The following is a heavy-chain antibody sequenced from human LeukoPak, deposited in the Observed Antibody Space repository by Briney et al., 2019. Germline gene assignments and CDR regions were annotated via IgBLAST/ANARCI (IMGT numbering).Heavy chain of an antibody. CDR1: GFTFSSYG. CDR3: AKARIAAAGYGTLFDY. CDR2: IRYDGSNK. Sequence: PGGSLRLSCAASGFTFSSYGMHWVRQAPGKGLEWVAFIRYDGSNKYYADSVKGRFTISRDNSKNTLHLQMNSLRAEDTAVYYCAKARIAAAGYGTLFDYWGQGTLVTVSS. D-gene: IGHD6-13*01. J-gene: IGHJ4*02. V-gene: IGHV3-30*02.